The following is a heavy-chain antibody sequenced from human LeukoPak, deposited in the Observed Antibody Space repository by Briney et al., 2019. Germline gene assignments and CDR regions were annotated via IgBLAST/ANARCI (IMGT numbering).Heavy chain of an antibody. CDR2: AYYTGST. J-gene: IGHJ5*02. D-gene: IGHD2-21*01. CDR1: GGSIRSYY. V-gene: IGHV4-59*12. CDR3: AGEGKYGDSYS. Sequence: PSETLSLTCTVSGGSIRSYYWSWIRQPPGKGLEWIGDAYYTGSTNYNPSLRSRVTISVDMSKSQVSLSLTSVTAAGTAIYYCAGEGKYGDSYSWGQGALVIVSA.